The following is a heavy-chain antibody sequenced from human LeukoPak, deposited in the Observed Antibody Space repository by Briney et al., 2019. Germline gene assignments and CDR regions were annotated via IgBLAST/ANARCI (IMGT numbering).Heavy chain of an antibody. Sequence: SETLSLTCAVSGYSISSASYWGWIRQPPGKGLEWIGNICHSGSPYYNPSLKSRVTISVDTSKNQFSLKLSSVTAADTAVYYCARPISSQGYFGVVIDWGQGTLVTVSS. D-gene: IGHD3-3*01. CDR2: ICHSGSP. J-gene: IGHJ4*02. CDR1: GYSISSASY. CDR3: ARPISSQGYFGVVID. V-gene: IGHV4-38-2*01.